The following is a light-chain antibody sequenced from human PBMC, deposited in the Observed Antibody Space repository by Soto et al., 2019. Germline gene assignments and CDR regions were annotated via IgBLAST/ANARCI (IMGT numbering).Light chain of an antibody. CDR1: SVGSFLL. V-gene: IGLV2-23*01. CDR2: EGS. CDR3: CSYAGSGTFYV. Sequence: QSALTQPASVSGSPGQSITISCTGASVGSFLLVSWYQQHPGKAPKLILYEGSKRPSGISNRFSGSKSDNTASLTISGLQAEDEADYYCCSYAGSGTFYVFGTGTKVTVL. J-gene: IGLJ1*01.